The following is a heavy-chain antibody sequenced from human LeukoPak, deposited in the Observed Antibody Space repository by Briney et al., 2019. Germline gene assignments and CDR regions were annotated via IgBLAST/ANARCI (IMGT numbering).Heavy chain of an antibody. V-gene: IGHV3-21*04. Sequence: GGSLRLSCAASGFTFSAYNMNWVRQAPGKGLEWVSCISSSSNYIYYADSVKGRFTISRDNAKNSLFLQMNSLRAEDTAVYYCARSLESYFDYWGQGTLVTVSS. CDR3: ARSLESYFDY. CDR2: ISSSSNYI. J-gene: IGHJ4*02. CDR1: GFTFSAYN.